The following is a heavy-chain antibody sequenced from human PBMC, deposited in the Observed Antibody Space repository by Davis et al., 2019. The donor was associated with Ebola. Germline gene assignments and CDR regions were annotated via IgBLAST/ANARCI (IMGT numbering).Heavy chain of an antibody. D-gene: IGHD2-2*01. J-gene: IGHJ4*02. Sequence: SETLSLTCTVSGGSISSSSYYWGWIRQPPGKGLEWIGSIYYSGSTYYNPSLKSRVTISVDTSKNQFSLKLSSVTAADTALYYCARAIYCSSTSCFDYWGQGTLVTVSS. CDR2: IYYSGST. CDR1: GGSISSSSYY. V-gene: IGHV4-39*01. CDR3: ARAIYCSSTSCFDY.